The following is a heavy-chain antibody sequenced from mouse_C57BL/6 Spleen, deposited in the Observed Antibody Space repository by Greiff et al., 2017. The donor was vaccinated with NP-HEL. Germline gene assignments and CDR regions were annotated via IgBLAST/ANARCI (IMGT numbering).Heavy chain of an antibody. V-gene: IGHV3-6*01. D-gene: IGHD4-1*01. CDR3: ATGTGWYFDV. Sequence: EVQLVESGPGLVKPSQSLSLTCSVTGYSITSCYYWNLIRQFPGNKLECMGYISKGGNNHYNPSLKNRISITRDISKNQSYLKLNSVTTEDTAADYCATGTGWYFDVWGTGTTVTVSS. J-gene: IGHJ1*03. CDR2: ISKGGNN. CDR1: GYSITSCYY.